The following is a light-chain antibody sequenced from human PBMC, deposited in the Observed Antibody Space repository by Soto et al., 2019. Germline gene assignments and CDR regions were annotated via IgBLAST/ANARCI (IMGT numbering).Light chain of an antibody. CDR2: DAS. CDR3: HKFGTSPGT. Sequence: ENVLTQSPGTLSLSPGERAPLSCRASQSVTSNSLAWYQHKLGQAPRLLIYDASSRATRIPDRFSGSGSGTDFTLTNSRLEPEVFAVYFCHKFGTSPGTFGPGTKVDIK. V-gene: IGKV3-20*01. CDR1: QSVTSNS. J-gene: IGKJ3*01.